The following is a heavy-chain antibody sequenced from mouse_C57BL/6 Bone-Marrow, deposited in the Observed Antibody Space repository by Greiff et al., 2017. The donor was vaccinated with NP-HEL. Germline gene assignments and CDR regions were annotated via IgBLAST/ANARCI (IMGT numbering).Heavy chain of an antibody. J-gene: IGHJ2*01. CDR3: ARPYYYGSRDY. D-gene: IGHD1-1*01. Sequence: QVQLQQSGAELVRPGTSVKVSCKASGYAFTNYLIEWVKQRPGQGLEWIGVINPGSGGTNYNGKFKGKATLTADKSSSTAYMQLSSLTSEDSAGYFCARPYYYGSRDYWGQGTTLTVSS. V-gene: IGHV1-54*01. CDR2: INPGSGGT. CDR1: GYAFTNYL.